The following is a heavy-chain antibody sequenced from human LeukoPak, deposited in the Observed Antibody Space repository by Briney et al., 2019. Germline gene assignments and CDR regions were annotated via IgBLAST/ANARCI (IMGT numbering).Heavy chain of an antibody. J-gene: IGHJ4*02. D-gene: IGHD6-19*01. CDR1: GGSISSGDYY. CDR3: ARARTTYRYSSGWYFDY. V-gene: IGHV4-30-4*08. Sequence: SQTLSLTCTVSGGSISSGDYYWSWIRQPPGKGLEWIGYIYYSGSTHYNPSLKSRVTISVDTSKNQFSLKLSSVTAADTAVYYCARARTTYRYSSGWYFDYWGQGTLVTVSS. CDR2: IYYSGST.